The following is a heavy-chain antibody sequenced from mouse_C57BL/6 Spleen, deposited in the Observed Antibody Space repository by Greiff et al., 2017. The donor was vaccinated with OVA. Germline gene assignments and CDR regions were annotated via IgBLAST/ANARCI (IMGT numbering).Heavy chain of an antibody. CDR1: GYTFTSYW. J-gene: IGHJ4*01. V-gene: IGHV1-64*01. Sequence: QVQLKQPGAELVKPGASVKLSCKASGYTFTSYWMHWVKQRPGQGLEWIGMIHPNSGSTNYNEKFKSKATLTVDKSSSTAYMQLSSLTSEDSAVYYCASGDYGGYYAMDYWGQGTSVTVSS. CDR3: ASGDYGGYYAMDY. D-gene: IGHD2-4*01. CDR2: IHPNSGST.